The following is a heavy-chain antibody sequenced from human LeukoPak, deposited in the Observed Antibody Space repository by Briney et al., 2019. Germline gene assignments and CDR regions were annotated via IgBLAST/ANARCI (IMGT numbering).Heavy chain of an antibody. D-gene: IGHD6-13*01. CDR3: GRRGSTSWYVY. CDR2: IKRDGSEK. V-gene: IGHV3-7*01. J-gene: IGHJ4*02. CDR1: GFTFSSYW. Sequence: GGSLRLSCAASGFTFSSYWMSWVRQAPGKGLEWVASIKRDGSEKYYVDSVKGRFTISRDNAKNSVYLQMNSLRAEDTAVYYCGRRGSTSWYVYWGQGTLVTVSS.